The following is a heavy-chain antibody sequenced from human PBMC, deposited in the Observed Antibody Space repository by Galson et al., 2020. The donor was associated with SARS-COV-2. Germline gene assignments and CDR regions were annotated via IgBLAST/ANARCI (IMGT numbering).Heavy chain of an antibody. Sequence: ASVKVSCETSGYSFTRYYIHWVRQAPGHGLEWMGWIDPYSGRTNYAQKFQGRVTMTRDSSIRTAYLDLSSLTSADTAMFFCAKSGGQCTGGSCFSGAWLDPWGQGTLVTVSS. CDR1: GYSFTRYY. J-gene: IGHJ5*02. CDR3: AKSGGQCTGGSCFSGAWLDP. CDR2: IDPYSGRT. V-gene: IGHV1-2*02. D-gene: IGHD2-15*01.